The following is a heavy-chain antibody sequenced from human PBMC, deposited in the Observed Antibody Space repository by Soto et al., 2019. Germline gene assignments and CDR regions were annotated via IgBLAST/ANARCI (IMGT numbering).Heavy chain of an antibody. Sequence: VQLVQSGAEVKKPGASVKVSCKASVYTFTSYDNNRVRQATGQGLEWMGWMNPNGGNTGYAQKFQGRVTMTRNTSISTAYMELSSLRSEDTAVYYCAREKNDYGLWPWGQGTLVTVSS. D-gene: IGHD1-1*01. J-gene: IGHJ5*02. V-gene: IGHV1-8*01. CDR2: MNPNGGNT. CDR1: VYTFTSYD. CDR3: AREKNDYGLWP.